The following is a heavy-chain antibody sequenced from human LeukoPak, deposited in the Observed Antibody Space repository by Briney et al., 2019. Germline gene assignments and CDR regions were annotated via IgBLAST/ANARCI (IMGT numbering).Heavy chain of an antibody. Sequence: PGGSLRLSCAASGFTFSSCGFNWVRQAPGKGLEWVSSIGPTGTDRYYADSARGRFTISRDNAKNSKYLQMDSLRDEDTAVYYCATETIGRHYDYWGQGTLLTVSS. D-gene: IGHD1-14*01. CDR1: GFTFSSCG. J-gene: IGHJ4*02. V-gene: IGHV3-21*01. CDR3: ATETIGRHYDY. CDR2: IGPTGTDR.